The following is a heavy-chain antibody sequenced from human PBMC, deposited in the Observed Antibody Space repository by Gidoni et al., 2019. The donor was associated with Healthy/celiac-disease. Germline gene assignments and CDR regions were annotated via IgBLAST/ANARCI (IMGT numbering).Heavy chain of an antibody. V-gene: IGHV4-4*07. Sequence: QVQLPESGPGLVQPSETLSLTCPVSGGSISSSYWSWSRQPAGKGLEWIGRIYTSGSTNYNPSLKSRVTMSVDTSKNQFSLKLSSVTAADTAVYYCARDESEWELPAEIWGQGTLVTVSS. CDR3: ARDESEWELPAEI. CDR1: GGSISSSY. J-gene: IGHJ4*02. D-gene: IGHD1-26*01. CDR2: IYTSGST.